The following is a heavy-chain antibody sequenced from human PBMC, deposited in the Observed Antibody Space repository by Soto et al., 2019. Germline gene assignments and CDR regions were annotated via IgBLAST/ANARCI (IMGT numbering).Heavy chain of an antibody. Sequence: GESLKISCKGSGYSFTSNWIGWVRQIPGKGLEWMGIIYPGDSDTRYSPSFQGQVTISADKTISTAYLQWSSLKASDTATYYCARLGYCSSTNCYYGMDVWGQGTTVTVSS. CDR2: IYPGDSDT. J-gene: IGHJ6*02. CDR3: ARLGYCSSTNCYYGMDV. CDR1: GYSFTSNW. D-gene: IGHD2-2*01. V-gene: IGHV5-51*01.